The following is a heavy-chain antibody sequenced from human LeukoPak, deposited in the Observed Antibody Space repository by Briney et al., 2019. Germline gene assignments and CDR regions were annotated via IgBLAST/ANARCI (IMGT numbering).Heavy chain of an antibody. J-gene: IGHJ4*02. Sequence: SETLSLTCTVSGGSISSSSYYWGGIRQPPGKGLEWIGSIYYSGSTYYNPSLKSRVTISVDTSKNQFSLKLSSVTAADTAVYYCARTAVVRGTSPTYYFDYWGQGTLVTVSS. CDR1: GGSISSSSYY. D-gene: IGHD3-10*01. V-gene: IGHV4-39*07. CDR2: IYYSGST. CDR3: ARTAVVRGTSPTYYFDY.